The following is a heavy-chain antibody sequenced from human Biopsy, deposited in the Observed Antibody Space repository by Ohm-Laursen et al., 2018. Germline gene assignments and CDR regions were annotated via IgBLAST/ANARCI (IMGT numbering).Heavy chain of an antibody. J-gene: IGHJ6*02. Sequence: SETLSLTCAVYGGSFSGYYWSWIRQPPGKGLEWIGEINHRGSTNYNPSLKSRVTISVDTSKNHFSLKLRSVTAADTAVYYCARAVDYYDPYYYYSLDVWGQGTTVTVSS. CDR2: INHRGST. CDR3: ARAVDYYDPYYYYSLDV. V-gene: IGHV4-34*01. CDR1: GGSFSGYY. D-gene: IGHD3-16*01.